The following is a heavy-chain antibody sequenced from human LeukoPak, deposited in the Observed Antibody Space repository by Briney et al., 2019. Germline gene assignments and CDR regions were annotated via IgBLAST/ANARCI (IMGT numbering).Heavy chain of an antibody. CDR1: GDSVSSGGYY. CDR3: ALRGYSYGTGWFDP. J-gene: IGHJ5*02. D-gene: IGHD5-18*01. V-gene: IGHV4-31*02. CDR2: IHYIGGT. Sequence: SETLSLTCSVSGDSVSSGGYYWSWLRQHPGKGLEWIGYIHYIGGTFYNPSLKSRVTISLGTSRNQFSLELKSVTAADTAVYYCALRGYSYGTGWFDPWGQGTLVTVSS.